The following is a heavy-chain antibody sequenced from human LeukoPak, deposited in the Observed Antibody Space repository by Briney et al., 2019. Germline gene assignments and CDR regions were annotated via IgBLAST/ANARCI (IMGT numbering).Heavy chain of an antibody. D-gene: IGHD5-12*01. J-gene: IGHJ6*03. CDR3: AHSQWRGVATITSYYVDV. CDR2: IYWDDDK. CDR1: GFSLSTSGVG. Sequence: SGPTLVKPTQTLTLTCTFSGFSLSTSGVGVGWIRQPPGKALEWLALIYWDDDKRYSPSLKSRLTITKDTSKNQVVLTMTNMDPADTATYYCAHSQWRGVATITSYYVDVWGKGTTVTVSS. V-gene: IGHV2-5*02.